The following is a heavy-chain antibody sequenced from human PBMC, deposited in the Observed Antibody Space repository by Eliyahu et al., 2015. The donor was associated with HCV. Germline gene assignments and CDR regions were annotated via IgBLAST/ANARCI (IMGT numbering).Heavy chain of an antibody. Sequence: QITLKESGPTLVKPTQTLTLTCTFSGFSLSTSGVGVGWIRQPPGKALEWLALIYWNDDKRYSPSLKSRLTITKDTSKNQVVLTMTNMDPVDTATYYCAHKRYSYGPTYQPLEFDYWGQGTLVTVSS. CDR3: AHKRYSYGPTYQPLEFDY. CDR2: IYWNDDK. D-gene: IGHD5-18*01. V-gene: IGHV2-5*01. J-gene: IGHJ4*02. CDR1: GFSLSTSGVG.